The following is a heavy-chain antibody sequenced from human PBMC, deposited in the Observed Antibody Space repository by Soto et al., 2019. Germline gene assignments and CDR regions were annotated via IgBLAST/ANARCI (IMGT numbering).Heavy chain of an antibody. CDR1: GFTVSSNY. CDR3: ARESMGYYGSGIDY. Sequence: EVQLVKSGGGLVQPGGSLRLSCAASGFTVSSNYMSWVRQAPGKGLEWVSVIYSGGSTYYADSVKGRFTISRHNSKNTLYLQMNSLTAEDTAVYYCARESMGYYGSGIDYWGQGTLVTVSS. CDR2: IYSGGST. J-gene: IGHJ4*02. V-gene: IGHV3-53*04. D-gene: IGHD3-10*01.